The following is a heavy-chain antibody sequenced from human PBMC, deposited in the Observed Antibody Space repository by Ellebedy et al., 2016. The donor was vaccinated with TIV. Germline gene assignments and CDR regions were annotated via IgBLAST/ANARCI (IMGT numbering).Heavy chain of an antibody. J-gene: IGHJ6*02. CDR2: MNPNSAHT. V-gene: IGHV1-8*01. CDR1: GYTFTNSD. Sequence: AASVKVSCKASGYTFTNSDINWVRLATGQGLEWMGWMNPNSAHTGYAQQLQGRVTMTRNTSISTAYMELSNLRSDDTAVYYCARYPTPTIAAAGPEGKTPTPSGMDVWGQGTMVTVSS. D-gene: IGHD6-13*01. CDR3: ARYPTPTIAAAGPEGKTPTPSGMDV.